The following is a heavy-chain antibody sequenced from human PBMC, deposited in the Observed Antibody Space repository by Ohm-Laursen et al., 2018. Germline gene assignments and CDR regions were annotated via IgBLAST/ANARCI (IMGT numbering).Heavy chain of an antibody. CDR1: GFTFSSYT. Sequence: SLRLSCTASGFTFSSYTMNWVRQAPGQGLECVSSISGSSNFIYYADSVKGRFTISRDNAKNSLYLQMNSLRVEDTAVYYCARNPYDYWGQGTLVTVSS. CDR3: ARNPYDY. CDR2: ISGSSNFI. D-gene: IGHD1-14*01. J-gene: IGHJ4*02. V-gene: IGHV3-21*01.